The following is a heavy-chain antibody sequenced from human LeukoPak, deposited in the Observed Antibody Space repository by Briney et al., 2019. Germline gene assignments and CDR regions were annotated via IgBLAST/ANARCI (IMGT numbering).Heavy chain of an antibody. CDR3: ARAIFYYYDSSGYYTLGNGRGTLDYFDY. J-gene: IGHJ4*02. Sequence: GGSLRLSCAASGFTFSSYSMNWVRQAPGKGLEWVSSISSSSSYIYYADSVKGRFTISRDNAKNSLYLQMNSLRAEDTAVYYCARAIFYYYDSSGYYTLGNGRGTLDYFDYWGQGTLVTVSS. D-gene: IGHD3-22*01. CDR2: ISSSSSYI. CDR1: GFTFSSYS. V-gene: IGHV3-21*04.